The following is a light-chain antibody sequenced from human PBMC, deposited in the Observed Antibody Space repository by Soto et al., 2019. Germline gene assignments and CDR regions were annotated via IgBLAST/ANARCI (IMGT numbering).Light chain of an antibody. Sequence: TLCLSPGERATLSCRSSRSVSRYLAWYQQKPGQAPRLLIFDASNRATGIPARFSGSGSGTEFTLTISSLEPEDFAVYYCQQRSNWPPFTFGPGTKVDIK. CDR3: QQRSNWPPFT. CDR2: DAS. V-gene: IGKV3-11*01. J-gene: IGKJ3*01. CDR1: RSVSRY.